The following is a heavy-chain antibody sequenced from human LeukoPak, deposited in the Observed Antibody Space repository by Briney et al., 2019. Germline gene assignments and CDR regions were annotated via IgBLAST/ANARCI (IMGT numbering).Heavy chain of an antibody. J-gene: IGHJ4*02. Sequence: SETLSLTCTVSGDSISSDSYYWGWIRQPPGKGLEWTGSIYYSGSTYYNPSLKSRVTISVDTSKNQFSLKLSSVTAADTAVYYCARQMTTVTTRPGTFDYWGQGTLVTVSS. V-gene: IGHV4-39*01. CDR2: IYYSGST. CDR1: GDSISSDSYY. D-gene: IGHD4-17*01. CDR3: ARQMTTVTTRPGTFDY.